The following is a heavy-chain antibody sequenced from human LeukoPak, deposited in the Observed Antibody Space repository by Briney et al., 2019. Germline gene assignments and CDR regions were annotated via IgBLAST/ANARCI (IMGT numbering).Heavy chain of an antibody. CDR3: ARAVAGTHWFDP. CDR2: IRSDGENK. D-gene: IGHD6-19*01. V-gene: IGHV3-30*02. CDR1: GFTLIRNG. Sequence: PGGSLRLSCAVSGFTLIRNGMHWVRQAPGKGLEWVAFIRSDGENKYYADSVKGRFTMSRESAENSLYLQMNSLRAGDTAVYYCARAVAGTHWFDPWGQGTLVIVSS. J-gene: IGHJ5*02.